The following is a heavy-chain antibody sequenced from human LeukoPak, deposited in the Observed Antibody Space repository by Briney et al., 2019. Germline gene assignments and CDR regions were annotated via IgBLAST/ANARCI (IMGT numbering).Heavy chain of an antibody. J-gene: IGHJ4*02. CDR1: GYTFTNYS. CDR2: ISAYSGYT. Sequence: ASVKVSCKASGYTFTNYSISLVRQAPGQGLEWMGWISAYSGYTHYAQKIQGRVTVTTEASTSTAYMELRSLTSYDTAVYYCARDAVSTTTAGGIDYWGQGTLVTVSS. D-gene: IGHD5/OR15-5a*01. V-gene: IGHV1-18*01. CDR3: ARDAVSTTTAGGIDY.